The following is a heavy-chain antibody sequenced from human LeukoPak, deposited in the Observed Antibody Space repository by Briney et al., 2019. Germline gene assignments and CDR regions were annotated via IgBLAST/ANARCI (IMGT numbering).Heavy chain of an antibody. CDR3: ARGSRFWTAFDY. V-gene: IGHV4-34*01. Sequence: PSETLSLTCAVYGGSFSGYYWSWIRQPPGKGLEWIGEINHSGSTNYNPSLKSRVTISVDTSKNQFSLKLSSVTAADTAVYYCARGSRFWTAFDYWGQGTLVTVSS. CDR1: GGSFSGYY. CDR2: INHSGST. J-gene: IGHJ4*02. D-gene: IGHD3/OR15-3a*01.